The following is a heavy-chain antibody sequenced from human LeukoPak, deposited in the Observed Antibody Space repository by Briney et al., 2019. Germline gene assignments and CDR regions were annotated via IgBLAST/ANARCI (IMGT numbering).Heavy chain of an antibody. J-gene: IGHJ4*02. V-gene: IGHV3-48*01. D-gene: IGHD3-10*01. CDR3: ARDLRGSGKYYFDY. CDR2: ISSSSSTI. CDR1: GFTFSSYS. Sequence: GGSLRLSCAASGFTFSSYSMNWVRQAPGKGLEWVSYISSSSSTIYYADSVKGRFTISRDNAKNSLYLQMNSLRAEDTAVYYCARDLRGSGKYYFDYWGQGTLVTVSS.